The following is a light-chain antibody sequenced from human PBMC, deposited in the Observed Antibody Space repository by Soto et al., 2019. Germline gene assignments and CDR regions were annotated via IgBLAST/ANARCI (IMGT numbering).Light chain of an antibody. CDR1: QSVGSS. CDR2: DAS. V-gene: IGKV3-11*01. Sequence: EIVLTQSPATLSLSPGERATLSCRASQSVGSSLAWYKQKPGQAPRLFIYDASNRATGTPARFSGSGSGTDFTLTISSLEPEDFAVYYCQLRSNTLTFGGGTKVEIK. J-gene: IGKJ4*01. CDR3: QLRSNTLT.